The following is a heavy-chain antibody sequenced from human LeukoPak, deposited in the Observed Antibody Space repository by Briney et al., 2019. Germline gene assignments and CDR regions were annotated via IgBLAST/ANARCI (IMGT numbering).Heavy chain of an antibody. CDR2: IKQDGSEK. CDR1: GFTFSSYW. Sequence: PGGSLRLSCAASGFTFSSYWMSWVRQAPGKGLEWVANIKQDGSEKYYVASVKGRFTISRDNAKNSLYLQMNSLRAEDTAVYYCARLGLMNYYDSSGYGYYFDYWGQGTLVTVSS. V-gene: IGHV3-7*05. CDR3: ARLGLMNYYDSSGYGYYFDY. D-gene: IGHD3-22*01. J-gene: IGHJ4*02.